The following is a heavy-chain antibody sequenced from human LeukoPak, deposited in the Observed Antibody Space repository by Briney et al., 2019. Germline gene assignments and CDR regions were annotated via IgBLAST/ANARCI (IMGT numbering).Heavy chain of an antibody. Sequence: GGSLRLSCAASGFTFNTYSMSWVRQAPGKGLEWVSIISRASESIFYADSVKGRFTISRDNAKNSLYLQMNSLRAEDTAVYYCASGSGYCSGGSCSDYWGQGTLVTVSS. CDR2: ISRASESI. J-gene: IGHJ4*02. V-gene: IGHV3-21*01. CDR1: GFTFNTYS. D-gene: IGHD2-15*01. CDR3: ASGSGYCSGGSCSDY.